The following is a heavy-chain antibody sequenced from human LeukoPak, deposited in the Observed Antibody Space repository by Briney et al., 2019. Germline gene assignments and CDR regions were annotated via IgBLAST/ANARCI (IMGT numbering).Heavy chain of an antibody. D-gene: IGHD3-3*01. CDR3: ARQNDFRLDY. J-gene: IGHJ4*02. Sequence: GESLKISCKGSGYTFSSYWIGWVRQMPGKGLEWMGIIYPGDSDTRYSPSLQGQVTITVDTSIGTAYLQWSSLKASDTAIYYCARQNDFRLDYWGQGTLVTVSS. V-gene: IGHV5-51*01. CDR2: IYPGDSDT. CDR1: GYTFSSYW.